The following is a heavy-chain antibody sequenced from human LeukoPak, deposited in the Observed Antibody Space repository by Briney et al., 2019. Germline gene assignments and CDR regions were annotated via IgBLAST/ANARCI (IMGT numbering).Heavy chain of an antibody. D-gene: IGHD3-10*01. CDR1: GGSISSSSYY. Sequence: SETLSLTCTVSGGSISSSSYYWGWIRQPPGKGLEWIGRIYSSGSTNYNPSLKSRVTISVDTSKNQFSLKLSSVTAADTAVYYCARRPPLGLWFGELDDAFDIWGQGTMVTVSS. J-gene: IGHJ3*02. CDR2: IYSSGST. V-gene: IGHV4-39*01. CDR3: ARRPPLGLWFGELDDAFDI.